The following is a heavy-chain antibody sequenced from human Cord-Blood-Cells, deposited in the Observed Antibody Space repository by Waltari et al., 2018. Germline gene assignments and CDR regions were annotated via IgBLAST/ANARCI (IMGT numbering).Heavy chain of an antibody. D-gene: IGHD2-2*03. CDR2: IIPILGIA. CDR3: ASGYCSSTSCYAFDI. Sequence: QVQLVQSGAEVKKPGSSVKVSCKASGGTFSSYAISRVRQAPGQGLEWMGRIIPILGIANYAQKFQGRVTITADKSTSTAYMELSSLRSEDTAVYYCASGYCSSTSCYAFDIWGQGTMVTVSS. CDR1: GGTFSSYA. J-gene: IGHJ3*02. V-gene: IGHV1-69*09.